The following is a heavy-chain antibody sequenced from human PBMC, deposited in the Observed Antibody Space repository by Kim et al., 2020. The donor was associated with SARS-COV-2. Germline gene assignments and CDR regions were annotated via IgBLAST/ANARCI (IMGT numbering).Heavy chain of an antibody. V-gene: IGHV1-24*01. Sequence: ASVKVSCKVSGYTLTELSMHWVRQAPGKGLEWMGGFDPEDGETIYAQKFQGRVTMTEDTSTDTAYMELSSLRSEDTAVYYCATAAAVSGGADRCPRWFVPWGDGALVTVSS. CDR2: FDPEDGET. D-gene: IGHD3-22*01. J-gene: IGHJ5*02. CDR3: ATAAAVSGGADRCPRWFVP. CDR1: GYTLTELS.